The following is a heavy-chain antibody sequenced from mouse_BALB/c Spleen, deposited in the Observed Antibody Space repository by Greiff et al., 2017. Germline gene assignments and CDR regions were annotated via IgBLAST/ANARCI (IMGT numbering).Heavy chain of an antibody. Sequence: EVHLVESGPGLVKPSQSLSLTCTVTGYSITSDYAWNWIRQFPGNKLEWMGYISYSGSTSYNPSLKSRISITRDTSKNQFFLQLNSVTTEDTATYYCARKGIYGNYFDYWGQGTTLTVSS. CDR1: GYSITSDYA. J-gene: IGHJ2*01. CDR3: ARKGIYGNYFDY. CDR2: ISYSGST. D-gene: IGHD2-1*01. V-gene: IGHV3-2*02.